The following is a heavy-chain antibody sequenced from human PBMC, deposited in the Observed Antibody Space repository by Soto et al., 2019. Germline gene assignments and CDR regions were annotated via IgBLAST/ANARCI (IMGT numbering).Heavy chain of an antibody. CDR3: ARGAATIGP. CDR2: IYYSGST. V-gene: IGHV4-59*01. Sequence: PSETLSLTCTVSGDSISSYYWSWIRQPPGKGLEWIGYIYYSGSTNYNPSLKSRVTISVDTPKNQFSLKLTSVTAADTAVYYCARGAATIGPWGQGTRVTVSS. CDR1: GDSISSYY. J-gene: IGHJ5*02. D-gene: IGHD5-12*01.